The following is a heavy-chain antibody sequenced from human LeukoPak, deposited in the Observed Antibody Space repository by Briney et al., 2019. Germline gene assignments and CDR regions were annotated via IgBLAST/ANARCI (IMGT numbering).Heavy chain of an antibody. V-gene: IGHV4-59*01. CDR3: ARDIAAAGRGLYYYYGMDV. Sequence: SETLSLTCTVSGGSISSYYWSWIRQPPGKGLEWIGYIYYSGSTNYNPSLKSRVTISVDTSKNQFSLKLSSVTAADTAVYYCARDIAAAGRGLYYYYGMDVWGQGTTVTVSS. CDR1: GGSISSYY. D-gene: IGHD6-13*01. J-gene: IGHJ6*02. CDR2: IYYSGST.